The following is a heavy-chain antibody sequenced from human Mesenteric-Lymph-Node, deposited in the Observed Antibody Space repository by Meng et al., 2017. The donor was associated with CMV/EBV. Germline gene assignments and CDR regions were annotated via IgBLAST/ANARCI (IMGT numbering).Heavy chain of an antibody. J-gene: IGHJ4*02. V-gene: IGHV4-34*01. Sequence: HGQRQPLGAGLVKPSETLSLTCAVYGGSFSGYYWSWIRQPPGKGLEWIGEINHSGSTNYNPSLKSRVTISVDTSKNQFSLKLSSVTAADTAVYYCARHQRWLKSEGGFNYWGQGTLVTVSS. CDR2: INHSGST. CDR3: ARHQRWLKSEGGFNY. CDR1: GGSFSGYY. D-gene: IGHD4-23*01.